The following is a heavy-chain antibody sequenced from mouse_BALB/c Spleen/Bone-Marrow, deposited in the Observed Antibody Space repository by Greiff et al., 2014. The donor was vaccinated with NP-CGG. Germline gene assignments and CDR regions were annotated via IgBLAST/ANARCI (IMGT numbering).Heavy chain of an antibody. D-gene: IGHD2-1*01. CDR2: VDPANGNT. CDR1: GFNIKDTY. CDR3: ARRFGNSPRDSAMVN. J-gene: IGHJ4*01. V-gene: IGHV14-3*02. Sequence: DVQLQESGADLVKPGASVKLSCTASGFNIKDTYIHWVKHRPEQGLEWIGRVDPANGNTKYAPKFQGKATITADTSSNTAYLRLSSLTSEDTAVYYCARRFGNSPRDSAMVNWGRGTSVTVSS.